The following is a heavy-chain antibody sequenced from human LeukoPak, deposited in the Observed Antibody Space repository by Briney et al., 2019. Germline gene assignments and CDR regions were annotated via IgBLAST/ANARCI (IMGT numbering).Heavy chain of an antibody. CDR3: ASRRRSIAAARGGYFDY. V-gene: IGHV1-69*05. CDR2: IIPIFGTA. Sequence: ASVKVSCKASGGTFSSYAISWVRQAPGQGLEWMGGIIPIFGTANYAQKFQGRVTITTDESTSTAYMELSSLRSEDTAVYYCASRRRSIAAARGGYFDYWGQGTLVTVSS. J-gene: IGHJ4*02. CDR1: GGTFSSYA. D-gene: IGHD6-13*01.